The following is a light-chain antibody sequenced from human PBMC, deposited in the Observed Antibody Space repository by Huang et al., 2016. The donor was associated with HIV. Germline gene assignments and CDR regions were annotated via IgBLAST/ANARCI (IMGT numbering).Light chain of an antibody. V-gene: IGKV1-33*01. CDR1: QDISNY. J-gene: IGKJ2*01. CDR2: DAS. Sequence: DIQMTQSPSSLSASVGDRVTITCQASQDISNYLNWYQQKPGKAPKLLIYDASNLETGVPSRCSGSGSGTDFTFTISSLQPEDIATYYCQQYDNLYTFGQGTKLEIE. CDR3: QQYDNLYT.